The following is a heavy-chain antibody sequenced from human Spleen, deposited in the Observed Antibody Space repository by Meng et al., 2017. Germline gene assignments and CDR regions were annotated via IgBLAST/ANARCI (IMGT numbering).Heavy chain of an antibody. Sequence: QVQLQQSGPGLVQPSQTLSLTCAISGDSVSSNSAAWNWIRQSPSRGLEWLGRTYYRSKWYNDYAVSVKGRITINPDTSKNQFSLQLNSVTPEDTAVYFCAREGVYFYDSSGYFDYWGQGTLVTVSS. CDR2: TYYRSKWYN. CDR1: GDSVSSNSAA. V-gene: IGHV6-1*01. D-gene: IGHD3-22*01. CDR3: AREGVYFYDSSGYFDY. J-gene: IGHJ4*02.